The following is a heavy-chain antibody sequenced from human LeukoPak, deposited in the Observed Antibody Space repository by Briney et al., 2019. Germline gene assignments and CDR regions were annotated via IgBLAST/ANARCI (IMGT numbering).Heavy chain of an antibody. V-gene: IGHV4-34*01. Sequence: PSETLSLTCAVYGGSFSGYYWSWIRQPPGKGLEWIGEINHSGSTNYNPSLKSRVTISVDTSKNQFSLKLSSVTAADTAVYYCSRGRGDIDFDYWGQGTLVIVSS. J-gene: IGHJ4*02. CDR2: INHSGST. CDR3: SRGRGDIDFDY. CDR1: GGSFSGYY.